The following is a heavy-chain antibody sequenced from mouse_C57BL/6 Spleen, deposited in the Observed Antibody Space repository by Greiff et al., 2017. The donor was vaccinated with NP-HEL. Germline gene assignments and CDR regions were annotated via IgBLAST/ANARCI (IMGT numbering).Heavy chain of an antibody. CDR1: GYTFTDYN. Sequence: EVQLQESGPELVKPGASVKIPCKASGYTFTDYNMDWVKQSHGKSLEWIGDINPNNGGTIYNQKFKGKATLTVDKSSSTAYMELRSLTSEDTAVYYCARGPIYYGSSWFAYWGQGTLVTVSA. CDR2: INPNNGGT. V-gene: IGHV1-18*01. CDR3: ARGPIYYGSSWFAY. J-gene: IGHJ3*01. D-gene: IGHD1-1*01.